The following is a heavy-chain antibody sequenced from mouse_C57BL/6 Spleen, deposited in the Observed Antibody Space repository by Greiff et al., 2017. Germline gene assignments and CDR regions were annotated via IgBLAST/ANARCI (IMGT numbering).Heavy chain of an antibody. V-gene: IGHV1-42*01. CDR1: GYSFTGYY. Sequence: VQLQQSGPELVKPGASVKISCKASGYSFTGYYMNWVKQSPEKSLEWIGEINPSTGGTTYNQKFKAKATLTVDKSSSTAYMQLKSLTSEDSAVYYCATSMVTEDYWGQGTTLTVSS. CDR3: ATSMVTEDY. J-gene: IGHJ2*01. D-gene: IGHD2-2*01. CDR2: INPSTGGT.